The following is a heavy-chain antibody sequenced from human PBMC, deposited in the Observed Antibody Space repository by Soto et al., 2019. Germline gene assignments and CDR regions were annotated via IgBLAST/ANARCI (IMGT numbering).Heavy chain of an antibody. D-gene: IGHD3-16*01. J-gene: IGHJ6*02. Sequence: GASVKVSCKASGYTFTSYYMHWVRQAPGQGLEWMGIINPSGGSTSYAQKFQGRVTMTRDTSTSTVYMELSSLRSEDTAVYYCVPVARGGRLDYYGMDVWGQGTTVTVSS. CDR1: GYTFTSYY. CDR2: INPSGGST. V-gene: IGHV1-46*01. CDR3: VPVARGGRLDYYGMDV.